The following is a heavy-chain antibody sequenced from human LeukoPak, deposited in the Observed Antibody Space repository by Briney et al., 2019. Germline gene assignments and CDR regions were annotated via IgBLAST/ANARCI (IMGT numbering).Heavy chain of an antibody. CDR3: ARGAMFDP. CDR2: IYHSGST. CDR1: GGSISSGGYS. V-gene: IGHV4-30-2*01. Sequence: PSETLSLTCAVSGGSISSGGYSWGWIRQPPGKGLGWIGYIYHSGSTYYNPSLKSRVTISVDRSKNQFSLKLSSVTAAHTAVYYCARGAMFDPWGQRTLVTVSS. J-gene: IGHJ5*02.